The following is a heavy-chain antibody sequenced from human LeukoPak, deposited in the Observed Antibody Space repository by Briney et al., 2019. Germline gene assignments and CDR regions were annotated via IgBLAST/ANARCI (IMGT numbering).Heavy chain of an antibody. J-gene: IGHJ4*02. CDR2: IYTSGST. D-gene: IGHD6-19*01. Sequence: SETLSPTCTVSGGSISSGSYYWSWIRQPAGKGLEWIGRIYTSGSTNYNPSLKSRVTISVDTSKNQFSLKLSSVTAADTAVYYCARSSGWPFDNWGQGTLVTVSS. CDR3: ARSSGWPFDN. CDR1: GGSISSGSYY. V-gene: IGHV4-61*02.